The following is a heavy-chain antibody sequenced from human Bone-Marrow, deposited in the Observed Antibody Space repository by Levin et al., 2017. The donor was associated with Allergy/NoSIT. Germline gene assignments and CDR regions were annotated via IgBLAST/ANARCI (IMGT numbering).Heavy chain of an antibody. Sequence: AGGSLRLSCAVSGFIFDDFGMSWVRQAPGKGLEWVSAINWNGADTGYADSVKGRFTISRDNGKNALYLQMNNLGVGDTALYYFSGDDGIGDCGGGICQSHYMDVWGKGTTVIVSS. CDR1: GFIFDDFG. CDR2: INWNGADT. J-gene: IGHJ6*03. V-gene: IGHV3-20*04. D-gene: IGHD2-21*01. CDR3: SGDDGIGDCGGGICQSHYMDV.